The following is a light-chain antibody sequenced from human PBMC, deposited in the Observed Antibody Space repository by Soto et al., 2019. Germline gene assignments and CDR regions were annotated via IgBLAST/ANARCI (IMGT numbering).Light chain of an antibody. J-gene: IGKJ1*01. CDR1: QDVNNY. CDR2: DAS. CDR3: QSYYSEPSWT. V-gene: IGKV1-33*01. Sequence: IQMTQSASSLSASVGDRFTILFQASQDVNNYLNWYQQKAGKAPKRLMYDASNLEADVPSRFSGSGSGTDFTFTISSLQPDDFATYYCQSYYSEPSWTFGQGTKVDIK.